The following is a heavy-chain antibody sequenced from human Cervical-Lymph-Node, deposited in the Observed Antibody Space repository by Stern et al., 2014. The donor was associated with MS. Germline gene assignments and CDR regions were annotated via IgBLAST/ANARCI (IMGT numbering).Heavy chain of an antibody. D-gene: IGHD1-26*01. CDR1: GFSLSTSGMC. CDR3: ARTLVGATTDHAFDI. Sequence: QVTLKESGPALVKPTQTLTLTCTFSGFSLSTSGMCVSWLRQPPGKDREWLALIDWDDAKYYRTFLKTRLTIAKDTSNNKVVLTMTNMDPVDTATYYCARTLVGATTDHAFDIWGQGTMVTVSS. CDR2: IDWDDAK. V-gene: IGHV2-70*01. J-gene: IGHJ3*02.